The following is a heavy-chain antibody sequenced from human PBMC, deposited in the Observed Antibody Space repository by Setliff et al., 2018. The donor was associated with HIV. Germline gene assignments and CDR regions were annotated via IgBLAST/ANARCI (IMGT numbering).Heavy chain of an antibody. D-gene: IGHD3-16*01. V-gene: IGHV4-4*02. CDR2: VSHSGST. CDR1: GVSISNSLW. Sequence: KTSETLSLTCVVSGVSISNSLWWTWVRQPPGKGLEWIGEVSHSGSTNYNPSLKSRVAISVDTSKNQFSLKLSSVTAADTAVYYCARGTLYYDYVWGTPFPFDYWGQGTLVTVSS. CDR3: ARGTLYYDYVWGTPFPFDY. J-gene: IGHJ4*02.